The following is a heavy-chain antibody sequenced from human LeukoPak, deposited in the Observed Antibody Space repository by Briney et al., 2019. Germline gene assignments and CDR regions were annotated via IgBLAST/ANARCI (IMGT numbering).Heavy chain of an antibody. J-gene: IGHJ4*02. D-gene: IGHD3-22*01. V-gene: IGHV3-7*01. CDR2: IKQDGSEK. Sequence: GGSLRLSCAASGFTFSSYWMSWVRQDPGKGLEWVANIKQDGSEKYYVDSVKGRFTISRDNAKNSLYLQMNSLRAEDTAVYYCARAEMYYYDSSGYADYWGQGTLVTVSS. CDR1: GFTFSSYW. CDR3: ARAEMYYYDSSGYADY.